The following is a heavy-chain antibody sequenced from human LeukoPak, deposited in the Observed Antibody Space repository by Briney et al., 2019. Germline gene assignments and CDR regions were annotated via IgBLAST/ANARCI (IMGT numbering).Heavy chain of an antibody. Sequence: SETLSLTCTVSGGSISSHYWSWIRQPTGKGLEWIGYIYYSGSTNYNPSLKSRVTISVDTSKNQFSLKLSSVTAADTAVYYCASDTKGAFDYWGQGTLVTVSS. V-gene: IGHV4-59*11. CDR2: IYYSGST. D-gene: IGHD2-8*01. J-gene: IGHJ4*02. CDR3: ASDTKGAFDY. CDR1: GGSISSHY.